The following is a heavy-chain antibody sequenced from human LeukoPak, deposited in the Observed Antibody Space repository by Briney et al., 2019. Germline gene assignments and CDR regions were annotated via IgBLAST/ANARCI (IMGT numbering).Heavy chain of an antibody. CDR1: GYTLTNYA. CDR2: FNSDTGNR. D-gene: IGHD6-25*01. J-gene: IGHJ4*02. V-gene: IGHV1-3*01. Sequence: ASVKVSCKASGYTLTNYAIHWVRQAPGQRLEWMGWFNSDTGNREYAQKFQGRVIITRDTPASTAYMEVSSLRPEDTAVNFCARGGPNKSGWTLDHWGQGTLVTVSS. CDR3: ARGGPNKSGWTLDH.